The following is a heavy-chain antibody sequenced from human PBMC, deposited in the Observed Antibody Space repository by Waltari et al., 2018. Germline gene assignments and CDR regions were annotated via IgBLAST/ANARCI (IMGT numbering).Heavy chain of an antibody. CDR1: GYSLTESA. J-gene: IGHJ5*02. D-gene: IGHD2-15*01. CDR2: FDPEYGEA. CDR3: TRDRVGYCSGGTCYSRWFDP. V-gene: IGHV1-24*01. Sequence: QVQLVQSGAEVKKPGASVKVSCRVSGYSLTESALHWVQPAPGKGLEWLGGFDPEYGEAVYAQEFQGRVTMTEDTSKDTAYMELSSLTYEDTAVYYCTRDRVGYCSGGTCYSRWFDPWGQGTLVTVSS.